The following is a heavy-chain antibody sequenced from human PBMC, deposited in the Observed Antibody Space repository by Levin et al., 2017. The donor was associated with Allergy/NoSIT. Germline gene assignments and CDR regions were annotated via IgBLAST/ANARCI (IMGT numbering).Heavy chain of an antibody. Sequence: SETLSLTCTVSGGSLTIYYWSWIRQSPGMGLEWIGNIFNTGNTNYNPSLKSRVTISVDTPKNQSSLKLTSVTAADTAVYYCARGVDGESAFDSWGQGTMVTVSS. D-gene: IGHD3-10*01. CDR1: GGSLTIYY. V-gene: IGHV4-59*01. J-gene: IGHJ3*02. CDR3: ARGVDGESAFDS. CDR2: IFNTGNT.